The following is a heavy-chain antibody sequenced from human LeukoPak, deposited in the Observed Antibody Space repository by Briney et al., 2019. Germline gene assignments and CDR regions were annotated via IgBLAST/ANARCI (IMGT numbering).Heavy chain of an antibody. V-gene: IGHV3-33*01. J-gene: IGHJ5*02. Sequence: GKSLRLSCAAPGFSFSNYVIQWVRQAPGKGLEWVAVTWSDGSDKYYADSVKGRFSISRDNSKNTLYLQMNSLRAEDTALYFCARAQSATLSYYFDLWGQGTLVTVSS. D-gene: IGHD3-22*01. CDR3: ARAQSATLSYYFDL. CDR2: TWSDGSDK. CDR1: GFSFSNYV.